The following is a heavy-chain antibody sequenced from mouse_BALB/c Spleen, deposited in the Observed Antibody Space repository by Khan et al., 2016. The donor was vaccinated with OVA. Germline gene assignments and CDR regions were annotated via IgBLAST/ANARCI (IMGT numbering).Heavy chain of an antibody. J-gene: IGHJ3*01. CDR2: VSTGGSYT. D-gene: IGHD1-1*01. CDR1: GFTFSTYG. V-gene: IGHV5-6*01. CDR3: TRLAYYYDSEGFAY. Sequence: EVELVESGGDLVKPGGSLKLSCAASGFTFSTYGMSWVRQTPDKRLEWVATVSTGGSYTYYADSVKGRFTISRANAKNTLYLQMSGLKSEDTAMFYGTRLAYYYDSEGFAYWGQGTLVTVSA.